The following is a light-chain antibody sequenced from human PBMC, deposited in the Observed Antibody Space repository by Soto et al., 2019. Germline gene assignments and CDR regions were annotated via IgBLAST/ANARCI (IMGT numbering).Light chain of an antibody. J-gene: IGKJ1*01. CDR2: KSS. V-gene: IGKV1-5*01. CDR3: QQYSSYWT. CDR1: QDLDEW. Sequence: ILMSQSPSALSASVGDRGTITCRASQDLDEWLAWYQQKPGRAPNLLIYKSSALRQGVPSRFSGFGSGTEYNLTITDLQADDFATYYCQQYSSYWTFGQGTVVEMK.